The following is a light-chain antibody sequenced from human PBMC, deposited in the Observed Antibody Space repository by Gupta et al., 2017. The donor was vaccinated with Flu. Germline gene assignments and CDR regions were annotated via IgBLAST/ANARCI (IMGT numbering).Light chain of an antibody. CDR1: SSDVGSYNL. CDR2: EGS. Sequence: QSALTQPASVSRSPGQSIPISCPGTSSDVGSYNLVSWYQQHPGKAPKLMIYEGSKRPSGVSNRFSGSKSGNTASLTISGLQAEDEADYYCCSYAGSSTFYVFGTGTKVTVL. CDR3: CSYAGSSTFYV. V-gene: IGLV2-23*01. J-gene: IGLJ1*01.